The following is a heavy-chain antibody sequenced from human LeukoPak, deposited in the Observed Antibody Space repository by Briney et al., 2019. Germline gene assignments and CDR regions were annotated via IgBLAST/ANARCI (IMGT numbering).Heavy chain of an antibody. V-gene: IGHV1-8*01. Sequence: PRASVKVSCKASGYTFTSYGINWVRQATGQGLEWMGWMNPNSGNTGYAQKFQGRVTMTRNTSISTAYMELSSLRSEDTAVYYCARSPAYYYDSSGRRDFQHWGQGTLVTVSS. CDR3: ARSPAYYYDSSGRRDFQH. J-gene: IGHJ1*01. CDR1: GYTFTSYG. D-gene: IGHD3-22*01. CDR2: MNPNSGNT.